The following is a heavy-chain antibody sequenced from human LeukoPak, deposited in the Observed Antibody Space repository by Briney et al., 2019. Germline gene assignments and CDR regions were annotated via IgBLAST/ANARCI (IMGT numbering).Heavy chain of an antibody. J-gene: IGHJ4*02. CDR2: IYSGGST. V-gene: IGHV3-53*01. CDR1: GFTVSSNY. Sequence: TGGSLRLSCAASGFTVSSNYMSWVRQAPGKGLEWVSVIYSGGSTYYADSVKGRFTISRDSSKNTLYLQMNSLRAEDTAVYYCARVDGYNSYFDYWGQGTLVTVSS. D-gene: IGHD5-24*01. CDR3: ARVDGYNSYFDY.